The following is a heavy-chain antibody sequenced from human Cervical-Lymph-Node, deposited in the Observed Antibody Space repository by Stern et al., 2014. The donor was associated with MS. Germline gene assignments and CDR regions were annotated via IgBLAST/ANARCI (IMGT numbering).Heavy chain of an antibody. Sequence: QMQLVQSGGGVVQPGRSVRLSCAASGFSLTNHGMHWVRQAPGKGLEWVAIIWFDGSFKYYADFVKGRFTISRDESKNTLYLQMSSLRVDDTAVYYCAREGTHLYDSSGFYSDYWGQGTLVTVSS. CDR1: GFSLTNHG. CDR3: AREGTHLYDSSGFYSDY. D-gene: IGHD3-22*01. J-gene: IGHJ4*02. CDR2: IWFDGSFK. V-gene: IGHV3-33*01.